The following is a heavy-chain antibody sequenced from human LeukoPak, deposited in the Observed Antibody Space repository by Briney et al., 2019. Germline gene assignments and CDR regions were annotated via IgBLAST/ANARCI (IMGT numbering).Heavy chain of an antibody. J-gene: IGHJ4*02. V-gene: IGHV3-23*01. Sequence: PGRSLRLSCAASGFTFSSYAMHWVRQAPGKGLEWVSVISYSGGEIFYADSVKGRFTISRDSSKNTLFLQMNSLTAEDTAVYFCAKSIGGSAYSPIDCWGQGTLVTVSS. CDR3: AKSIGGSAYSPIDC. D-gene: IGHD2-15*01. CDR1: GFTFSSYA. CDR2: ISYSGGEI.